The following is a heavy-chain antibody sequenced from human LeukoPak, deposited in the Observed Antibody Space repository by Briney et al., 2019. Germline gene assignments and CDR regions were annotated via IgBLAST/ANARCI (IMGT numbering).Heavy chain of an antibody. J-gene: IGHJ4*02. V-gene: IGHV3-21*01. Sequence: PGGSLRLSCAASGFTFSCYRMNWVRQAPGKGLEWVSSISSSSSYIYYADSVKGRFTISRDNAKNSLYLQMNSLRAEDTAVYYCARDAAGDFNFDYWGQGTLVTVSS. CDR2: ISSSSSYI. CDR1: GFTFSCYR. CDR3: ARDAAGDFNFDY. D-gene: IGHD4-17*01.